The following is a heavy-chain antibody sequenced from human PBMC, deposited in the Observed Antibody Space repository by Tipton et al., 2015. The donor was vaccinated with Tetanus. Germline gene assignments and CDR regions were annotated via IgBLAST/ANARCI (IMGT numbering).Heavy chain of an antibody. V-gene: IGHV4-39*01. D-gene: IGHD1-26*01. CDR2: VYYSGST. Sequence: TLSLTCTVSGGSITSSIDYWGWVRQPPGKGLEWIGSVYYSGSTSYNPSLKSRLTMSVDTTKNQFSLMLNSVTAADTAVYYCARNPSGWPSGRPRFSFEYWGQGTLVTVSS. J-gene: IGHJ4*02. CDR3: ARNPSGWPSGRPRFSFEY. CDR1: GGSITSSIDY.